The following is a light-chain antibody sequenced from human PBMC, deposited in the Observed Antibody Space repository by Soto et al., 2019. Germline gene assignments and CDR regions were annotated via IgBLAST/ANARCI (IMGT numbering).Light chain of an antibody. Sequence: QSALTQPASMSGSPGQSITISCTGISSDVGGYAYVSWYQQHPGKAPKLLIFEVTRRPSGVSNRFSGSKSGNTASLTISGLQGEDEASYYCSSYTNTRTVVFGGGTKLTVL. CDR2: EVT. CDR1: SSDVGGYAY. V-gene: IGLV2-14*01. CDR3: SSYTNTRTVV. J-gene: IGLJ2*01.